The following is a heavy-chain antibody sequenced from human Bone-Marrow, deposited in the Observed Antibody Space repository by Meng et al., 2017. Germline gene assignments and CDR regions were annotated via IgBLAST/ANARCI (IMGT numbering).Heavy chain of an antibody. V-gene: IGHV1-18*01. Sequence: ASVKVSCKASGYTFTSYGISWVRQAPGQGLEWMGRINPNSGGTNYAQKFQGRVTMTTDTSTSTAYMELRSLRSDDTAVYYCARDYDILTDYYSRGDYWGQGTLVTVSS. J-gene: IGHJ4*02. CDR1: GYTFTSYG. D-gene: IGHD3-9*01. CDR2: INPNSGGT. CDR3: ARDYDILTDYYSRGDY.